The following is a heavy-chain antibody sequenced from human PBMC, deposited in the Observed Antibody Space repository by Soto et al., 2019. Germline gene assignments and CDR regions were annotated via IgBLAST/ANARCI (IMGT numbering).Heavy chain of an antibody. CDR2: LYYSGNT. D-gene: IGHD3-10*01. CDR3: ARGGSEGGLDV. CDR1: GASISTYY. V-gene: IGHV4-59*01. J-gene: IGHJ6*02. Sequence: QMQLQESGPGVVKPSETLSLTCTVSGASISTYYWTWIRQAPGKGLEWIGYLYYSGNTNYNPSLKSRVTMSVYTSKTHFYLTLTSATAADTAVYFCARGGSEGGLDVWGQGTTVAVSS.